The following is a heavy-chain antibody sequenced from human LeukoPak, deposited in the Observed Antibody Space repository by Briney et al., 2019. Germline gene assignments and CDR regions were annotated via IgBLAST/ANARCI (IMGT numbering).Heavy chain of an antibody. CDR2: IIPIFGTA. J-gene: IGHJ4*02. Sequence: ASVKVSCQASGGTFSSYAISWVRQAPGQGLEWMGGIIPIFGTANYAQKFQGRVTITTDESTSTAYMELSSLRSEDTAVYYCASDNGYCSGGSCYLLDYWGQGTLVTVSS. D-gene: IGHD2-15*01. CDR1: GGTFSSYA. CDR3: ASDNGYCSGGSCYLLDY. V-gene: IGHV1-69*05.